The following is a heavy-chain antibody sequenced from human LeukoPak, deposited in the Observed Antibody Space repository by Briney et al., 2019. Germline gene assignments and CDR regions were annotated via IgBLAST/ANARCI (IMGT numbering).Heavy chain of an antibody. CDR1: GGSISSSSYY. D-gene: IGHD2-15*01. V-gene: IGHV4-39*01. CDR2: IYYSGST. Sequence: NSSETLSLTCTVSGGSISSSSYYWGWIRQPPGKGLEWIGSIYYSGSTYYNPSLKSRVTISVDTSKNQFSLKLSSVTAADTAVYYCARQGVLLFVGFDYWGQGTLVTVSS. J-gene: IGHJ4*02. CDR3: ARQGVLLFVGFDY.